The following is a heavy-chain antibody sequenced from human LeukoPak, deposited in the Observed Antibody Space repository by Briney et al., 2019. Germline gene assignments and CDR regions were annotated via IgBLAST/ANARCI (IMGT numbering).Heavy chain of an antibody. Sequence: PGGSLRLSCAASGLTFNNFAFFWVRQAPGKGLEWVSDISGSGMSTYYADSVKGRFTISRDNSKNSLFLEMNSLRVEDTATYYWAKNLFKDFEGSAFFGIMDVWGKGTTVTVSS. CDR2: ISGSGMST. CDR1: GLTFNNFA. CDR3: AKNLFKDFEGSAFFGIMDV. J-gene: IGHJ6*03. D-gene: IGHD6-19*01. V-gene: IGHV3-23*01.